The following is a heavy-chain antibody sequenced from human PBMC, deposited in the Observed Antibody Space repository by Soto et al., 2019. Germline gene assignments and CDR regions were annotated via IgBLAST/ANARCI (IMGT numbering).Heavy chain of an antibody. V-gene: IGHV1-8*01. CDR3: ARGQATMIDGAFAI. CDR2: MNPNSGNT. CDR1: GYTFTSYD. D-gene: IGHD3-22*01. Sequence: ASVKVSCKASGYTFTSYDINWVRQATGQGLEWMGWMNPNSGNTGYGQKFQGRVTMTRNTSIRTAYMELSSLRSEDTAVYYCARGQATMIDGAFAIWGQGTMVTVSS. J-gene: IGHJ3*02.